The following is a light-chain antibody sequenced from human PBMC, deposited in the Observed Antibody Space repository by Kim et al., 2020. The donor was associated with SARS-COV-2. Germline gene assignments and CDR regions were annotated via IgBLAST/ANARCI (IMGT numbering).Light chain of an antibody. J-gene: IGKJ2*03. CDR2: AAS. V-gene: IGKV1-39*01. CDR1: QSISSY. Sequence: ASVGDRVTITCRASQSISSYLNWYQQKPGKAPKLLIYAASSLQSGVPSRFSGSGYGTDFTLTISSLQPEDFATYYCQQSYSTPPYSFGQGTKLEI. CDR3: QQSYSTPPYS.